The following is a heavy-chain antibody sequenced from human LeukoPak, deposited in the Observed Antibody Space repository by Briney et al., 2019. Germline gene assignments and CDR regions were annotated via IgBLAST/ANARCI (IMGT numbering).Heavy chain of an antibody. CDR1: GGTFSSYA. V-gene: IGHV1-69*05. Sequence: SVKVSCKASGGTFSSYAISWVRQAPGQGLEWMGGIIPIFGTANYAQKFQGRVTITTDESASTAYMELSSLRSEDTAVYYCARGTYYDSSGYVVDYWGKGTLVTVSS. D-gene: IGHD3-22*01. CDR2: IIPIFGTA. CDR3: ARGTYYDSSGYVVDY. J-gene: IGHJ4*02.